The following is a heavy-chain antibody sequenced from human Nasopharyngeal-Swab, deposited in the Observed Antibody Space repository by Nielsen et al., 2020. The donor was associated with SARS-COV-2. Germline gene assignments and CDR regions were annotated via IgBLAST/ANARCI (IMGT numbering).Heavy chain of an antibody. CDR1: GFTFSRYT. V-gene: IGHV3-30-3*01. CDR3: ASTPLDSSGYYYAFHY. Sequence: GESLKISCAASGFTFSRYTMHWVRQAPGKGLEWVAVISCDGSNKYYADSVKGRFTISRDISKNTPYLQMNSLRAEDTAVFYCASTPLDSSGYYYAFHYWGRGTLVTVSS. J-gene: IGHJ4*02. D-gene: IGHD3-22*01. CDR2: ISCDGSNK.